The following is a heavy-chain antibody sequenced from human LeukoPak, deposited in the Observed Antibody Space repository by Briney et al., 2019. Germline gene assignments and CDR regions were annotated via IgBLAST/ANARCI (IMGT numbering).Heavy chain of an antibody. CDR2: IYSGGST. Sequence: GGSLRLSCAASGFTVSSNYMSWVRQAPGKGLERVSVIYSGGSTYYADSVKGRFTISRDNSKNTLYLQMNSLRAEDTAVYYCARDRGYYYDSSGLWGQGTLVTVSS. CDR1: GFTVSSNY. J-gene: IGHJ4*02. CDR3: ARDRGYYYDSSGL. V-gene: IGHV3-66*01. D-gene: IGHD3-22*01.